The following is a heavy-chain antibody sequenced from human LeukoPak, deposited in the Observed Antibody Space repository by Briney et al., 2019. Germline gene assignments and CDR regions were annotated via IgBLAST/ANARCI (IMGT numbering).Heavy chain of an antibody. CDR2: INPNSGGT. CDR1: GYTFTGYY. J-gene: IGHJ4*02. Sequence: SVKVSCKASGYTFTGYYMHWVRQAPGQGLEWMGWINPNSGGTNYAQKFQGRVTMTRDTSISTAYMELSRLRSDDTAVYYCARDIQLWSPYYFDYWGQGTLVTVSS. D-gene: IGHD5-18*01. CDR3: ARDIQLWSPYYFDY. V-gene: IGHV1-2*02.